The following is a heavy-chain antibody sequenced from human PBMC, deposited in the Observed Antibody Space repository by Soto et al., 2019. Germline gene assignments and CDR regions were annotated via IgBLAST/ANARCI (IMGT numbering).Heavy chain of an antibody. Sequence: PGGSLRLSCAASGFTFSHYAMSWVRQAPGKGLEWVSGISGGGGSTYYADSVKGRFTISRDNSKNTLYLQMNSLRAEDTAVYYYASLRWLQLQIVYWGQGALVTVSS. CDR2: ISGGGGST. J-gene: IGHJ4*02. V-gene: IGHV3-23*01. CDR1: GFTFSHYA. D-gene: IGHD5-12*01. CDR3: ASLRWLQLQIVY.